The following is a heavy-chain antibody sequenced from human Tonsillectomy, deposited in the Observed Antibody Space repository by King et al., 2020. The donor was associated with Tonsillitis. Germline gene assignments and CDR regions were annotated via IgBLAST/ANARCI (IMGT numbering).Heavy chain of an antibody. CDR1: GFSFRNYG. J-gene: IGHJ6*02. CDR2: IPYDGSNK. CDR3: AKEIAAAGDSYYSYGMDV. Sequence: VQLVESGGGVVQPGRSLRLSCAASGFSFRNYGIHWVRQAPGKGLEWGAIIPYDGSNKYYADSVKGRFTVSRDNSKNTLYLQMNSLRVEDTAVYYCAKEIAAAGDSYYSYGMDVWGQGTAVTVSS. D-gene: IGHD6-13*01. V-gene: IGHV3-30*18.